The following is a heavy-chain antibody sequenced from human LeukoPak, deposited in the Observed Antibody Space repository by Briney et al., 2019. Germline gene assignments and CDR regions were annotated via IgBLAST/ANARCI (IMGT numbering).Heavy chain of an antibody. CDR1: GYTFTGYY. J-gene: IGHJ4*02. CDR2: INPNSGGT. V-gene: IGHV1-2*06. Sequence: ASVKVSCKASGYTFTGYYMHWVRQAPGQGLEWMGRINPNSGGTNYAQKFQGRVTMTRDTSISTAYMELSRLRSGDTAVYYCARDPPQYYYDSSGYYYSDDYWGQGTLVTVSS. CDR3: ARDPPQYYYDSSGYYYSDDY. D-gene: IGHD3-22*01.